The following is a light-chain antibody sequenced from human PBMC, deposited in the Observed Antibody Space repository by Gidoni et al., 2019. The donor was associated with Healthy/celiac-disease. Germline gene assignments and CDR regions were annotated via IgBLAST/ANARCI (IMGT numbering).Light chain of an antibody. CDR3: SSYTSSSTLDV. CDR2: EVS. J-gene: IGLJ1*01. V-gene: IGLV2-14*01. CDR1: SSDVGGYNY. Sequence: QSAPTHPASVSASPVQSITISCTGTSSDVGGYNYVSWYQQHPGKAPKLMIYEVSNRPSGVSNRFSGSKSGNTASLTISGLQAEDEADYYCSSYTSSSTLDVFGTGTKVTVL.